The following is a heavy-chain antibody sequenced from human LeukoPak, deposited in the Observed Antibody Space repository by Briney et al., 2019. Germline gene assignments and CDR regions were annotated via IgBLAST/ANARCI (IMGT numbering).Heavy chain of an antibody. V-gene: IGHV4-39*07. CDR3: LNFIASTIMNY. J-gene: IGHJ4*02. Sequence: SQTLSLTCTVSGDSITSSSYCWGWIRQPPGKGLEWIGTISHGGSTYYNPSLKSRVSISGDTSKTQFSLTLSSVTAADTAVYYCLNFIASTIMNYWGQGALVIVSS. D-gene: IGHD5/OR15-5a*01. CDR2: ISHGGST. CDR1: GDSITSSSYC.